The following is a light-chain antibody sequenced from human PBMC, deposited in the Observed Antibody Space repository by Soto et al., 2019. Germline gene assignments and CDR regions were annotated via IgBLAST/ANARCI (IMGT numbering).Light chain of an antibody. Sequence: QSVLTQPPSASGSPGQSVTISCTGTSSDVGGYNYVSWYQQHPGKAPKLMIYEVTKRPSGVPDRFSGSKSDNTASLTVSGLQAEDEADYYCSSYAGSNNVVFGGGTKVTVL. CDR3: SSYAGSNNVV. CDR2: EVT. CDR1: SSDVGGYNY. V-gene: IGLV2-8*01. J-gene: IGLJ2*01.